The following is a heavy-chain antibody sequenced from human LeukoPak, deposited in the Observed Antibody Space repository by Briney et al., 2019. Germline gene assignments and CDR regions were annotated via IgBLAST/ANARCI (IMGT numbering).Heavy chain of an antibody. CDR2: INPSGGST. CDR3: ARARSRTYYYGSGSYSYLDY. V-gene: IGHV1-46*01. CDR1: GYTFTSYY. Sequence: ASVKVSCKASGYTFTSYYMHWVRQAPGQGLEWMGIINPSGGSTSYAQKFQGRVTMTRDMSTSTVYMELSSLRSEDTAVYYCARARSRTYYYGSGSYSYLDYWGQGTLVTVSS. J-gene: IGHJ4*02. D-gene: IGHD3-10*01.